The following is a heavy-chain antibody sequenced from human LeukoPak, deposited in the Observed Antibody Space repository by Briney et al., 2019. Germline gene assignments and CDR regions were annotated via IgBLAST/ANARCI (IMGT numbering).Heavy chain of an antibody. D-gene: IGHD3-22*01. CDR3: ARGGYCDSSGYSNPSY. J-gene: IGHJ4*02. CDR1: GYTFTGYY. CDR2: INPNNGGT. V-gene: IGHV1-2*02. Sequence: EASVTVSCTASGYTFTGYYMHWVRQAPGQGLEWMGWINPNNGGTNYAQKFQGRVTMTRDTSISTAYMELSRLRSDDTAVYYCARGGYCDSSGYSNPSYWGQGTLVTVSS.